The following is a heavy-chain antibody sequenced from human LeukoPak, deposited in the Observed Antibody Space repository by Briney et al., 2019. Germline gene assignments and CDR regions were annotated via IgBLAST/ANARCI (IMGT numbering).Heavy chain of an antibody. J-gene: IGHJ4*02. CDR2: IYTSGST. V-gene: IGHV4-4*07. CDR3: ARDECSGGSCYFDY. Sequence: SETLSLTCTVSGDSISSYYWSWIRQPAGKGLEWIGRIYTSGSTNYNPSLKSRVTMSVDTSKNQFSLKLSSVTAADTAVYYCARDECSGGSCYFDYWGQGTLVTVSS. D-gene: IGHD2-15*01. CDR1: GDSISSYY.